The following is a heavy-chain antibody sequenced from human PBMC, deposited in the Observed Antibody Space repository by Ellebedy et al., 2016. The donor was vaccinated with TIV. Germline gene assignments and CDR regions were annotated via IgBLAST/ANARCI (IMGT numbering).Heavy chain of an antibody. D-gene: IGHD1-26*01. J-gene: IGHJ4*02. Sequence: PGGSLRLSCVASGFTFRNAGMHWVRLPPGKGLEWMSFIQFDGNSKSYADSVKGRFTISRDNSKNTLHLQMDSLRPDDTAVYYCAKAGGAHLDHWGQGTLVTVSS. CDR3: AKAGGAHLDH. CDR1: GFTFRNAG. CDR2: IQFDGNSK. V-gene: IGHV3-30*02.